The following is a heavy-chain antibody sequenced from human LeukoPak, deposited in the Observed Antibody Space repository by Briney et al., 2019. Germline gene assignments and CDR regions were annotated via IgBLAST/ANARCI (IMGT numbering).Heavy chain of an antibody. CDR3: AKDGSGWSYDS. D-gene: IGHD3-10*01. J-gene: IGHJ5*01. V-gene: IGHV3-23*01. CDR1: GFTFTNFA. CDR2: IGGSGDT. Sequence: PGGSLRLSCAASGFTFTNFAVGWVRQAPGSALEWVSRIGGSGDTYYADSVKGRFTISRDISKNTLHLQLSSLRADDTAVYYCAKDGSGWSYDSWGQGTLVTVSS.